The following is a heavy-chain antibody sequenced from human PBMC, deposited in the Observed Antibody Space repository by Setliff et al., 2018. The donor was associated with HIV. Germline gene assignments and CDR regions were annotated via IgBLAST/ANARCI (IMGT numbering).Heavy chain of an antibody. V-gene: IGHV4-39*01. Sequence: ETLSLTCTVSGGPFSSGNYYWAWIRQPPGEGLEWIGGMSYSGTTYYNPSLKSRVTMSVDTSKNQFSLNLTFVTAADTAVYYCARQSSNTWSWFDPWGQGTLVTVSS. CDR2: MSYSGTT. D-gene: IGHD6-13*01. CDR3: ARQSSNTWSWFDP. CDR1: GGPFSSGNYY. J-gene: IGHJ5*02.